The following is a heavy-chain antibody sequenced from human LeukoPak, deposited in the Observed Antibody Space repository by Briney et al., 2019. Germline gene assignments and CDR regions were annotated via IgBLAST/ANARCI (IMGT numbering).Heavy chain of an antibody. CDR1: GFTFSGYA. J-gene: IGHJ4*02. CDR2: ISGSGGST. D-gene: IGHD1-7*01. V-gene: IGHV3-23*01. Sequence: GRSLRLSCAASGFTFSGYAMNWVRQAPRKGLEWVSAISGSGGSTYYADSVKGRFTISRDNSRNTLYLQMNSLRAEDTALYYCAKASGTTLTYGDYWGQGTLVTVSS. CDR3: AKASGTTLTYGDY.